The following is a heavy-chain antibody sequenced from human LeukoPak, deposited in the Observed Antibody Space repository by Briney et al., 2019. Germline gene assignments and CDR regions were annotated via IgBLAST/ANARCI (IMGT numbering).Heavy chain of an antibody. V-gene: IGHV4-4*02. CDR2: IYHSGST. D-gene: IGHD6-19*01. J-gene: IGHJ3*02. Sequence: SGTLSLTCADSGGSISSSNWWSWVRQPPGKGLEWIGEIYHSGSTNYNPSLKSRVTISVDKSKNQFSLKLSSVTAADTAVYYCARDRETIAVAGDAFDIWGQGTMVTVSS. CDR1: GGSISSSNW. CDR3: ARDRETIAVAGDAFDI.